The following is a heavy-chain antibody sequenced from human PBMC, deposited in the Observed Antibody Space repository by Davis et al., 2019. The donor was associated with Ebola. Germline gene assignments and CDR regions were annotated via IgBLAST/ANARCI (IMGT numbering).Heavy chain of an antibody. D-gene: IGHD6-6*01. CDR3: ASGGSSDY. V-gene: IGHV3-23*01. Sequence: GGSLTLSCATSGFTFLTYAMTWVRQAPGKGLEWVSAISGSGGSTYYADSVKGRFTISRDNAKNTLYLQMNSLRAEDTAVYYCASGGSSDYWGQGTLVTVSS. J-gene: IGHJ4*02. CDR2: ISGSGGST. CDR1: GFTFLTYA.